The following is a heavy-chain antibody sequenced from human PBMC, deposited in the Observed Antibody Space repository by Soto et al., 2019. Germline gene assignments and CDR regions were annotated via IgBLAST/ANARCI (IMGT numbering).Heavy chain of an antibody. V-gene: IGHV3-74*01. CDR3: ARVPGCSSSGCYSYFDI. D-gene: IGHD2-2*01. Sequence: EVQLVESGGGLVQPGGSLRLSCAASGFTLSDYYMHWARQAPGKGLVWVSRISNDGSNTDYADSVKGRFTISRDNAKNTMHLQMNSLRGEDTAVYYCARVPGCSSSGCYSYFDIWGQGTLVTVSS. CDR2: ISNDGSNT. CDR1: GFTLSDYY. J-gene: IGHJ4*02.